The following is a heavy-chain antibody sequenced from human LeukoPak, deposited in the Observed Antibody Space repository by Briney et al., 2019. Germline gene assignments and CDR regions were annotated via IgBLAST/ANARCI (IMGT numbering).Heavy chain of an antibody. CDR1: GVSISSSIYY. J-gene: IGHJ2*01. V-gene: IGHV4-39*01. Sequence: SETLSLTCNVSGVSISSSIYYWAWIRPPPGKGLGWVGSIYYSGSAYYSPSLKSRLAIPLDTSKNQFSLKLSSVTAADTAVYYCARIGHGANSHLKWYFDLWGRGTLVTVSS. CDR3: ARIGHGANSHLKWYFDL. CDR2: IYYSGSA. D-gene: IGHD4-23*01.